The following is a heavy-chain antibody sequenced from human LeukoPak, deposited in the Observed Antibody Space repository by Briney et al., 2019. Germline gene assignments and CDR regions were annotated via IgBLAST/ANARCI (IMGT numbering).Heavy chain of an antibody. J-gene: IGHJ4*02. Sequence: ASVKVSYKASGYTFTSHYMHWVRQAPGQGLEWMGIINPSNGGTTYAQKFQGRVTMTRDTSTSTVYMELSSLGSEDTAMYYCARVTGASGSGFDYWGQGTLVTVSS. D-gene: IGHD3-10*01. CDR2: INPSNGGT. CDR1: GYTFTSHY. CDR3: ARVTGASGSGFDY. V-gene: IGHV1-46*01.